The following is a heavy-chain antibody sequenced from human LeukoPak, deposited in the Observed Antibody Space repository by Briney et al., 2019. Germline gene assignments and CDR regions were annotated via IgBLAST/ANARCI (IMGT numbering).Heavy chain of an antibody. V-gene: IGHV4-34*01. CDR3: ARPYYDFMDV. J-gene: IGHJ6*03. CDR1: GGSFSGYY. Sequence: SETLSLTCAVYGGSFSGYYWSWIRQPPGKGLEWIGEINHSGSTNYNPSLKSRVTISVDTSKSQFSLKLSSVTAADTAVYYCARPYYDFMDVWGKGTTVTVSS. CDR2: INHSGST. D-gene: IGHD3-3*01.